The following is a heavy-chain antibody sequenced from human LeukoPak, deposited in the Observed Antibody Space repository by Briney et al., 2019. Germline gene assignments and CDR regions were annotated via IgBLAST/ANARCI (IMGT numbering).Heavy chain of an antibody. CDR3: ARESTGALVGAIDY. J-gene: IGHJ4*02. CDR2: MNPNSGNT. CDR1: GYTFTSYD. V-gene: IGHV1-8*03. D-gene: IGHD1-26*01. Sequence: GASVKVSCKASGYTFTSYDINWVRQATGQGLEWMGWMNPNSGNTGYAQKFQGRVTITRNTSISTAYMELSSLRSEDTAVYYCARESTGALVGAIDYWGQGTLVTVSS.